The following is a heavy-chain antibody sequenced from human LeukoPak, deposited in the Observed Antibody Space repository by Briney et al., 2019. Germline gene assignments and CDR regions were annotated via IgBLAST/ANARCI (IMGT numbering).Heavy chain of an antibody. CDR1: GDSISSGSYY. Sequence: SETLSLTCTVSGDSISSGSYYWSWIRQPAGEGLEWIGRIYSSGRTHYSPSLKSRVAVSVDTSKNRFSLRLSSVTAADTAVYYCARDLGGSYSSETWFDPWGQGTLVTVSS. CDR3: ARDLGGSYSSETWFDP. CDR2: IYSSGRT. D-gene: IGHD1-26*01. V-gene: IGHV4-61*02. J-gene: IGHJ5*02.